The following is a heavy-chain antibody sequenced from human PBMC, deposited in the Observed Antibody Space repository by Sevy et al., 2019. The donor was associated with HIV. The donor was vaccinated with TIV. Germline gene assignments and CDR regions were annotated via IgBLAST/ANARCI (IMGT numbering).Heavy chain of an antibody. CDR2: IKSKSDRGKV. J-gene: IGHJ5*02. V-gene: IGHV3-15*01. Sequence: GGSLRLSCSASGFTFGDAWMGWVRQAAGKGLECVGRIKSKSDRGKVEHAAPVKGRFTISRDDSKDTLYLQMNSLKTEDTAVYFCITYPRITTTGTGGSDPWGQGTLVTVSS. CDR3: ITYPRITTTGTGGSDP. D-gene: IGHD6-13*01. CDR1: GFTFGDAW.